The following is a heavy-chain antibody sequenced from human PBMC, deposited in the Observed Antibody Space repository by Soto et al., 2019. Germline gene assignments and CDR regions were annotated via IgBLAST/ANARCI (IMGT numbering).Heavy chain of an antibody. V-gene: IGHV3-53*02. CDR3: AREASFHYYDSSGYPQPVDS. CDR2: IYSGGST. D-gene: IGHD3-22*01. Sequence: EVQLVETGGGLIQPGGSLRRSCAASGFTVSSNYMSWVRQAPGKGLEWVSVIYSGGSTYYADSVKGRFTISRDNSKNKLYLQMNSLSAEDTAVYYCAREASFHYYDSSGYPQPVDSWGQGTLVTVSS. CDR1: GFTVSSNY. J-gene: IGHJ4*02.